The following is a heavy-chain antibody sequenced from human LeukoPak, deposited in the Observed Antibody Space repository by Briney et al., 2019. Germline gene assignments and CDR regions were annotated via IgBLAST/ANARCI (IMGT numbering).Heavy chain of an antibody. CDR3: ARDHRYAFDN. V-gene: IGHV3-48*01. D-gene: IGHD5-12*01. J-gene: IGHJ4*01. Sequence: GRSLRLSCAASGFNFIDYSMYWVRQAPGKGLEWISHIGISSGNTKYADSVKGRFTISRDKARNSLYLQMNSLRVEDTAVYYCARDHRYAFDNWGHGTLVTVSS. CDR2: IGISSGNT. CDR1: GFNFIDYS.